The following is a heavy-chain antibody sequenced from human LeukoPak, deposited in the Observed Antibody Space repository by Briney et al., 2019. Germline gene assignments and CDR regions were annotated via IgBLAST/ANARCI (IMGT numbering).Heavy chain of an antibody. CDR1: GYSISSGYY. Sequence: PSETLSLTCAVSGYSISSGYYWGWIRQPPGKGLEWIGSIYHSGSTYYNPSLKSRVTISVDTSTNQFSLKLSSVTAADTAVYYCAREGTYYYDSSGYSYFDYWGQGTLVTVSS. CDR2: IYHSGST. D-gene: IGHD3-22*01. CDR3: AREGTYYYDSSGYSYFDY. J-gene: IGHJ4*02. V-gene: IGHV4-38-2*02.